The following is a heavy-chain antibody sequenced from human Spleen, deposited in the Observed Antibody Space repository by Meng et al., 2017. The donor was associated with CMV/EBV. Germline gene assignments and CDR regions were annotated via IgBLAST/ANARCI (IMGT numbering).Heavy chain of an antibody. CDR2: IYHSGST. D-gene: IGHD2-2*01. CDR1: GGSISSSNW. J-gene: IGHJ4*02. Sequence: SETLSLTCAVSGGSISSSNWWSWVRQPPGKGLEWIGEIYHSGSTNYNPSLKSRVTISVDTSKNQFSLKLSSVTAADTAVYYCARGSTSPRWVYWGQGTLVTVSS. CDR3: ARGSTSPRWVY. V-gene: IGHV4-4*02.